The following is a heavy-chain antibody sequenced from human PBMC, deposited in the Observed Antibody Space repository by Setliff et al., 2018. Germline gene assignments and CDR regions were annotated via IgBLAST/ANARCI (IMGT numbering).Heavy chain of an antibody. Sequence: GASVKVSCKTSGYTFTSYGISWVRQAPGQGLEWMGWISPYNGNTSSAQKFQGRVTTTIDTSTNTAYMELRSLRSDDTAVYYCALEEYTSRWTKRFDPWGQGTLVTVSS. CDR3: ALEEYTSRWTKRFDP. D-gene: IGHD6-13*01. CDR1: GYTFTSYG. J-gene: IGHJ5*02. CDR2: ISPYNGNT. V-gene: IGHV1-18*01.